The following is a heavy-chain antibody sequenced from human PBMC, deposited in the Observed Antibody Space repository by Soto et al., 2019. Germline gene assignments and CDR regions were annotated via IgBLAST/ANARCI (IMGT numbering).Heavy chain of an antibody. Sequence: ASVNVSCKASGYTFTSYGNSWVRQAPGQGLEWMGWISAYNGNTNYAQKLQGRVTMTTDTSTSTAYMELRSLRSDDTAVYYCARALGISYYYYGMDVWGQGTTVTVSS. CDR2: ISAYNGNT. D-gene: IGHD1-20*01. J-gene: IGHJ6*02. CDR3: ARALGISYYYYGMDV. CDR1: GYTFTSYG. V-gene: IGHV1-18*01.